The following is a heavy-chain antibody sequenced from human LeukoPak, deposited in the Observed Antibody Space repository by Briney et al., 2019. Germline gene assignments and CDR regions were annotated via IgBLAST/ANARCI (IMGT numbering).Heavy chain of an antibody. CDR2: ISWNSGTR. CDR1: GFTFDDYA. V-gene: IGHV3-9*01. J-gene: IGHJ5*02. Sequence: GGSLRLSCAASGFTFDDYAMHWVRQAPGKGLEWVAGISWNSGTRDYVDSVKGRFIISRDSAKNSLYLQINNLRAEDTALYYCARHDYGDYRWGQGTLVTVSS. CDR3: ARHDYGDYR. D-gene: IGHD4-17*01.